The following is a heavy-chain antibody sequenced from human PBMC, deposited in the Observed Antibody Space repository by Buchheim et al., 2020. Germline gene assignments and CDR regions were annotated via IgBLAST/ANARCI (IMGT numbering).Heavy chain of an antibody. CDR2: ISGSGGST. D-gene: IGHD3-9*01. CDR3: AKDSLLYDILPLYYFDY. Sequence: EVQLLESGGGLVQPGGSLRLSCAASGFTFSSYAMSWVRQAPGKGLEWVSAISGSGGSTYYADSVKGRFTIYRDNSKNPMYLQMNSLRAEDTAVYYCAKDSLLYDILPLYYFDYWGQGTL. CDR1: GFTFSSYA. V-gene: IGHV3-23*01. J-gene: IGHJ4*02.